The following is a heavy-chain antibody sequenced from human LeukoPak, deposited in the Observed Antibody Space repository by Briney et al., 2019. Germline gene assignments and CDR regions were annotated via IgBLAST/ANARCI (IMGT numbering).Heavy chain of an antibody. CDR2: INPNSGGT. CDR3: ARALLWFGESTRNHFDY. Sequence: ASVKVSCKASGYTFTGYYMHWVRQAPGQGLEWMGWINPNSGGTNYAQKFQGRVTMTRDTSISTAYMELSRLRSDDTAVYYCARALLWFGESTRNHFDYWRQGTLVTVSS. CDR1: GYTFTGYY. J-gene: IGHJ4*02. D-gene: IGHD3-10*01. V-gene: IGHV1-2*02.